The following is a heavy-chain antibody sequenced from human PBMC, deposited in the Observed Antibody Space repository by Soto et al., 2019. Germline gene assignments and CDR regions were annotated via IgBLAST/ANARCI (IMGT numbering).Heavy chain of an antibody. Sequence: QVQLVQSGAEVKKPGASVKVSCKASGYTFTNSGFSWVRQAPGQGLEWVGWIRVNNGDTHYAQKLQGRVTMTTDTSTSTAFMELRSLTSDDTAVYYCARDLGYSDFGVHYWGQGTLITVSS. CDR2: IRVNNGDT. V-gene: IGHV1-18*01. D-gene: IGHD4-17*01. CDR1: GYTFTNSG. J-gene: IGHJ4*02. CDR3: ARDLGYSDFGVHY.